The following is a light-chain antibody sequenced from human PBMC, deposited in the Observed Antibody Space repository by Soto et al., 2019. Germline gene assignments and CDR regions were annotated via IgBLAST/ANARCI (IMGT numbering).Light chain of an antibody. CDR1: QGVRSY. J-gene: IGKJ1*01. V-gene: IGKV1-9*01. Sequence: SPSTPSPSSLSASVGARVPISCRASQGVRSYLAWFPQRPGKAPQLLIFGASTMQNGVPARFSGGGFGTEFTLTITSRQPEEFATYNCHQVNTYPRTFVQGTKGDIK. CDR2: GAS. CDR3: HQVNTYPRT.